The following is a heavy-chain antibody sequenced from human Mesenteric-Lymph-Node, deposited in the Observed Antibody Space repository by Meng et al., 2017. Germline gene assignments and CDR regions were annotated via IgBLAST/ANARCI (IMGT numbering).Heavy chain of an antibody. CDR3: ARDYGGNSDY. Sequence: LSLTCAASGFTFSSYAMSWVRQAPGKGLEWVANIKQDGSEKYYVDSVKGRFTISRDNAKNSLYLQMNSLRAEDTAVYYCARDYGGNSDYWGQGTLVTVSS. V-gene: IGHV3-7*01. CDR2: IKQDGSEK. CDR1: GFTFSSYA. D-gene: IGHD4-23*01. J-gene: IGHJ4*02.